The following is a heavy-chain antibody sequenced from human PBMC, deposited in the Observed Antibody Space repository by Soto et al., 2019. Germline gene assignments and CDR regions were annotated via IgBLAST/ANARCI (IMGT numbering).Heavy chain of an antibody. CDR1: RGSIGAVGSS. CDR2: VYHSGTT. Sequence: SETLSLTCTVSRGSIGAVGSSWSWIRQPPGGGLEWIGYVYHSGTTLFNPSLKARLTMSLDWSNNQFSLILNSVTAADTAVYYCARAHFYSGSGNFNNLMFDPWAREPRSPSPQ. J-gene: IGHJ5*02. CDR3: ARAHFYSGSGNFNNLMFDP. D-gene: IGHD3-3*02. V-gene: IGHV4-30-2*01.